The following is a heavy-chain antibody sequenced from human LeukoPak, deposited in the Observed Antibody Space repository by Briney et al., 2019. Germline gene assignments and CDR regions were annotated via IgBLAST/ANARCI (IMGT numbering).Heavy chain of an antibody. D-gene: IGHD5-24*01. CDR1: GFTFSDYY. Sequence: GGSLRVSCAASGFTFSDYYMSWIRQVPGKGLEWVSYISSSASIIYHVDSVKGRFTIFRDNAKNSLSMQMNSLRAVDTAVYYCARVGIQGYNANTLDYWGQGTLVTVSS. CDR2: ISSSASII. V-gene: IGHV3-11*01. CDR3: ARVGIQGYNANTLDY. J-gene: IGHJ4*02.